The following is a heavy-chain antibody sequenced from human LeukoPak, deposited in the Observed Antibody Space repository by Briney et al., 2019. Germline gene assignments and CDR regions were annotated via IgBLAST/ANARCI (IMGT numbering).Heavy chain of an antibody. CDR3: ATRNMGY. J-gene: IGHJ4*02. V-gene: IGHV3-7*01. CDR1: GFTFSSYW. CDR2: IKQDGSER. Sequence: PGGSLRLSCAVSGFTFSSYWMTWVRQAPGKGLEWVANIKQDGSERYYVGSVKGRFTVSRDNAKNSLYLQMNSLRAEDTAVYYCATRNMGYWGQGTLVTVSS.